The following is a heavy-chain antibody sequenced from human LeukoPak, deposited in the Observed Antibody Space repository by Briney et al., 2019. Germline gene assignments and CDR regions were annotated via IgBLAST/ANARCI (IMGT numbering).Heavy chain of an antibody. Sequence: GGSLRLSCATSGFTFSTYNMNWVRQAPGKGLEWVSSISSASSSIYYADSLKGRFTISRDNAKNSLYLQMDSLRAEDTAVYYCARGYSSGPRDYFDYWGQGTLVTVSS. CDR3: ARGYSSGPRDYFDY. D-gene: IGHD5-18*01. CDR1: GFTFSTYN. CDR2: ISSASSSI. V-gene: IGHV3-21*01. J-gene: IGHJ4*02.